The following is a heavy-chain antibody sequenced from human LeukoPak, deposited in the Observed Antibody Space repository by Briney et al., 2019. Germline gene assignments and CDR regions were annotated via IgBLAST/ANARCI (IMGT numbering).Heavy chain of an antibody. Sequence: PSETLSLTCAVDGGSFSTYYWSWVRQPPGKGLEWIGEITHSGSTDYNPSLKSRVTISVDTSKNQFSLKMSSVTAADTAVYYCAKNAWSSGRYNYYYYMDVWGKGTTVTVSS. J-gene: IGHJ6*03. V-gene: IGHV4-34*01. CDR2: ITHSGST. D-gene: IGHD3-10*01. CDR3: AKNAWSSGRYNYYYYMDV. CDR1: GGSFSTYY.